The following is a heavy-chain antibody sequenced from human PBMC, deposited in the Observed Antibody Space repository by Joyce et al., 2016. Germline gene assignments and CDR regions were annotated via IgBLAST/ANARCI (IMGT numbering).Heavy chain of an antibody. CDR2: SYHTGIY. CDR1: GGSISTPIHF. D-gene: IGHD4/OR15-4a*01. CDR3: ARHSNYTSQQCGMDV. Sequence: QLQLQESGPGLVKPSETLSLSCSVSGGSISTPIHFFWGEIRQLPGMGLEWIGSSYHTGIYHYNPSLASRVTISVNASKNQLSRHLSSVTAADTAICYCARHSNYTSQQCGMDVWGQGTTVTVSS. J-gene: IGHJ6*01. V-gene: IGHV4-39*01.